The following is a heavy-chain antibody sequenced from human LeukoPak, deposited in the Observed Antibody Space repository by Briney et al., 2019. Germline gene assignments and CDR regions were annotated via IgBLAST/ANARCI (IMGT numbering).Heavy chain of an antibody. CDR1: GGSISSYY. CDR3: ARGDLSEYYFHY. D-gene: IGHD2-21*02. V-gene: IGHV4-59*01. CDR2: IYYSGST. Sequence: SETLSLTCTVSGGSISSYYWSWIRQPPGKGLEWIGYIYYSGSTNYNPSLKSRVTMSVDTSKNQFSLKLSSVTAAGTAVYYCARGDLSEYYFHYWGQGTLVTVSS. J-gene: IGHJ4*02.